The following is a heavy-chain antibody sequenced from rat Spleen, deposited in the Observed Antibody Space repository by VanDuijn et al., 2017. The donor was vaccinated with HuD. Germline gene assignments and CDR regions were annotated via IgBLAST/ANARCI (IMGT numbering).Heavy chain of an antibody. V-gene: IGHV5-22*01. CDR1: GFTFNKYD. CDR3: ATRDGGYPG. D-gene: IGHD1-11*01. Sequence: EVQLVESGGGLVQPGRSMKLSCAASGFTFNKYDMAWVRQAPKKGLEWVASISYEGSSTHYGDSVKGRFTISRDNAKSTLYLQMDSLRSEDTATYYCATRDGGYPGWGQGTLVTVSS. CDR2: ISYEGSST. J-gene: IGHJ3*01.